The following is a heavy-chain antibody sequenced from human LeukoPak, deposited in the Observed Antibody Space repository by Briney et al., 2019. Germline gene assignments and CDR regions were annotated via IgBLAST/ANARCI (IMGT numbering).Heavy chain of an antibody. CDR3: ARGSWDLYSHGPHWYSDL. J-gene: IGHJ2*01. CDR2: IPPSGST. D-gene: IGHD5-18*01. Sequence: SETLSLTCAVYRGSFSGFFWTWVRQPPGKGLEWIVDIPPSGSTNYNSYLKRRLSMSLVSSRDQFSLEQSLVTAADTAVYYWARGSWDLYSHGPHWYSDLWGLGTLVIVSS. CDR1: RGSFSGFF. V-gene: IGHV4-34*01.